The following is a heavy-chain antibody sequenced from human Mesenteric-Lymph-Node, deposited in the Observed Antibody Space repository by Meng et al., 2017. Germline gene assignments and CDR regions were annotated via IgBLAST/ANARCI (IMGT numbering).Heavy chain of an antibody. V-gene: IGHV4-34*01. CDR1: GGSFSGYD. CDR2: INHSGST. D-gene: IGHD4-17*01. CDR3: ARSWVTTGLFDS. J-gene: IGHJ4*02. Sequence: QVQLPPWGAGLLKPSETLSLTCAVYGGSFSGYDWSWIRQPPGKGLEWIGEINHSGSTNYNPSLKSRVTISVDTSKNQFSLQLTSMTAADTAVYYCARSWVTTGLFDSWGRGTLVTVSS.